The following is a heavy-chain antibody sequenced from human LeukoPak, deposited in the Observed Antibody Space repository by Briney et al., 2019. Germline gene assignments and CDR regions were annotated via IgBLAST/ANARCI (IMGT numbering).Heavy chain of an antibody. Sequence: GGSLRLSCAASGFTFSSYWLHWVRQAPGKGLVWVSRINSDGGSTTYADSVKGRLTISRDNAKNTLYLQMNSLRAEGTAVYYCARDMRGIGAFDIWGQGTMVTVSS. J-gene: IGHJ3*02. D-gene: IGHD3-16*01. CDR2: INSDGGST. CDR3: ARDMRGIGAFDI. V-gene: IGHV3-74*01. CDR1: GFTFSSYW.